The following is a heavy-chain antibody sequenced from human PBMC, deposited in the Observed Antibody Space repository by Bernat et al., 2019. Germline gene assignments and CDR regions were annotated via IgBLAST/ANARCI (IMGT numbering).Heavy chain of an antibody. V-gene: IGHV3-15*01. D-gene: IGHD3-10*01. Sequence: DVQLVESGGGFVKPGGSLRLSCEASGFTFTNAWMTWVRQFPGKGLEWVGRIKSKTDGGTTDYAAPVKGRFTISRDDSKNTLYLQMNSLKTEDTAVYYCTTDSPRITMVRGVISGMDVWGQGTTVTVSS. CDR2: IKSKTDGGTT. CDR1: GFTFTNAW. CDR3: TTDSPRITMVRGVISGMDV. J-gene: IGHJ6*02.